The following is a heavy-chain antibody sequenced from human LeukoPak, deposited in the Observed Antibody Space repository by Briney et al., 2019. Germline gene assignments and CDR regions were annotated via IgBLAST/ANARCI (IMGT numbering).Heavy chain of an antibody. Sequence: GGSLRLSCAASGFTFSNYAIHWVRQAPGKGLEWVAVISYDGSNKYYADSVKGRFTISRDNSKNTLYLQMSSLRAEDTAVYYCARPQDFGLTGMNAFDIWGQGTMVTVSS. J-gene: IGHJ3*02. CDR2: ISYDGSNK. CDR1: GFTFSNYA. V-gene: IGHV3-30*04. D-gene: IGHD7-27*01. CDR3: ARPQDFGLTGMNAFDI.